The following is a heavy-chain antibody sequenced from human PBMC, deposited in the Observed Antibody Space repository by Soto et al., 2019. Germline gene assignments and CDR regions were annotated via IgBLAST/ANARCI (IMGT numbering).Heavy chain of an antibody. CDR2: IWYDGSNK. D-gene: IGHD3-10*01. V-gene: IGHV3-33*01. CDR1: GFTFSSYG. CDR3: AREKNWVRGPYYYYGMDV. Sequence: PGGSLRLSCAASGFTFSSYGMHWVRQAPGKGLEWVAVIWYDGSNKYYADSVKGRFTISRDNSKNTLYLQMNSLRAEDTAVYYCAREKNWVRGPYYYYGMDVWGQGTTVTVSS. J-gene: IGHJ6*02.